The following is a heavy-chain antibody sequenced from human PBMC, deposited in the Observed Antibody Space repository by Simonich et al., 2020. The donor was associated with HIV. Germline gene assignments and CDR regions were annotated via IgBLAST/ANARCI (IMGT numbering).Heavy chain of an antibody. Sequence: QVQLVQSGAEGKKPGASVKVSCKASGYRFTGFYMHWVRQAPGQGLEWLGRINPNIGGTDYAQNFQGRVTLTSDTSISTAYMELSGLRSDDTAVYYCASGMMGFDYWGQGTLVTVSS. CDR2: INPNIGGT. J-gene: IGHJ4*02. D-gene: IGHD3-16*01. CDR1: GYRFTGFY. V-gene: IGHV1-2*06. CDR3: ASGMMGFDY.